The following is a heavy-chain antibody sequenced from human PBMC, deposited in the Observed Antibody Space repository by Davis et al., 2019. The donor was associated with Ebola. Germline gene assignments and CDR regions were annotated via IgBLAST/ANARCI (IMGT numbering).Heavy chain of an antibody. J-gene: IGHJ4*02. D-gene: IGHD5-12*01. CDR1: GFAFSDYA. CDR3: ARAYSGYGSNRLDY. V-gene: IGHV3-23*01. CDR2: FSVTGLT. Sequence: GGSLRLSCTASGFAFSDYAMSWVRQAPGKGLEWVCDFSVTGLTHYADPVKGRFSISRDISKNTVYLQMNSLRAEDTAVYYCARAYSGYGSNRLDYWGQGTLVTVSS.